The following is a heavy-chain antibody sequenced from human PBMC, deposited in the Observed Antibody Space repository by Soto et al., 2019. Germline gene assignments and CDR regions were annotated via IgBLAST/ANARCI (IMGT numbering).Heavy chain of an antibody. CDR3: ARVYPSDTRYGYVGNNWFDP. Sequence: ASVKVSCKASGYSFTNSAIHWLRQAPGQRLEWMGIINPSGGSASYAQKFQGRVTMTRDTSTSTVYMELSSLRSEDTALYYCARVYPSDTRYGYVGNNWFDPWGQG. CDR2: INPSGGSA. CDR1: GYSFTNSA. D-gene: IGHD5-18*01. J-gene: IGHJ5*02. V-gene: IGHV1-46*03.